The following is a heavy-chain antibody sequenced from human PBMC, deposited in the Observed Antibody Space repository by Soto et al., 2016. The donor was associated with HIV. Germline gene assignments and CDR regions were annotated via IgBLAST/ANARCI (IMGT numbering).Heavy chain of an antibody. CDR2: ISSSSSYI. D-gene: IGHD1-26*01. Sequence: EVQLVESGGGLVKPGGSLRLSCAASGFTFSSYSMNWVRQAPGKGLEWVSSISSSSSYIYYAGSVKGRFTISRDNAKNSLYLQMNSLRAEDTAVYYCARDVVGATPFDIWGQGTMVTSLQ. CDR1: GFTFSSYS. V-gene: IGHV3-21*01. CDR3: ARDVVGATPFDI. J-gene: IGHJ3*02.